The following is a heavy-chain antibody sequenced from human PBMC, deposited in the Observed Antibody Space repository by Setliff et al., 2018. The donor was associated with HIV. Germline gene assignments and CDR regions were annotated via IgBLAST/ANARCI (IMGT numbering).Heavy chain of an antibody. D-gene: IGHD3-22*01. CDR2: ITYSGSA. V-gene: IGHV4-30-4*08. CDR3: ARQGAGYYYDRSEYYTGNGFDM. J-gene: IGHJ3*02. Sequence: SETLSLTCTVSGGSISSDDYYWNWIRQPPGKGLEWIGYITYSGSAYYNPPLKSRVTISIDTSNNQISLRLSSVTAADTAMYYCARQGAGYYYDRSEYYTGNGFDMWGQGTMVTVSS. CDR1: GGSISSDDYY.